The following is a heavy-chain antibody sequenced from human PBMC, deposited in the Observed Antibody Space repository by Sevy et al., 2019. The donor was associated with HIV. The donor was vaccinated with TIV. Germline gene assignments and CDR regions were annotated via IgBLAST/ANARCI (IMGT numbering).Heavy chain of an antibody. D-gene: IGHD6-13*01. CDR1: GGSISSSSYY. V-gene: IGHV4-39*02. J-gene: IGHJ6*02. CDR2: IYYSGST. CDR3: ARESRSYYGMDV. Sequence: SETLSLTCTVSGGSISSSSYYWGWIRQPPGKGLEWIGSIYYSGSTYYNPSLKSRVTISVDTSKNQLSLKLSSVTAADTAVYYCARESRSYYGMDVWGQGTTVTVSS.